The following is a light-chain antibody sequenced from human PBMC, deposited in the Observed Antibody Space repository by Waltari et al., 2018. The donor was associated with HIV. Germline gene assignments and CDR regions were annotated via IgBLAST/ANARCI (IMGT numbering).Light chain of an antibody. J-gene: IGLJ2*01. CDR1: SSNLGAAYD. V-gene: IGLV1-40*01. Sequence: QSVLTQPPSVSGAPGQTVTISCTGSSSNLGAAYDVHWYQQVPGTAPKLLIYANTNRPSGVPDRFSGSKSGTSASLAITGLQAEDEADYYCQSYDRSLSGYVVFGGGTKLTVL. CDR3: QSYDRSLSGYVV. CDR2: ANT.